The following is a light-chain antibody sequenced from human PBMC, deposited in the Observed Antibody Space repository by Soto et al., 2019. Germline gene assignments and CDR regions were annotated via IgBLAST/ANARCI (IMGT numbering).Light chain of an antibody. CDR2: GAS. CDR1: QSVSSN. J-gene: IGKJ2*01. CDR3: QQYKNWPPYT. V-gene: IGKV3-15*01. Sequence: EIVMTQSPATLSVSPGERATLSCRASQSVSSNLAWYQQKPGQAPRLLIYGASTRPTGIPARFSGSGSWTEFTLTISSLQSEDFAVYYCQQYKNWPPYTFGQGTKLEIK.